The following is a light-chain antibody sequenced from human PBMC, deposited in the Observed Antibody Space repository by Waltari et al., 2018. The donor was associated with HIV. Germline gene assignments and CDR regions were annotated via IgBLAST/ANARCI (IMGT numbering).Light chain of an antibody. CDR1: SSDVGGYNY. J-gene: IGLJ1*01. V-gene: IGLV2-23*02. CDR3: CSYAGSSTYV. Sequence: QSALTQPASVSGSPGQSLTISCTGTSSDVGGYNYVYWYQQHPGTAPKLMIYDVSKRPSGVSNRFSGSQSGNTASLTISGLQAEDEADYYCCSYAGSSTYVFGSGTRVTVL. CDR2: DVS.